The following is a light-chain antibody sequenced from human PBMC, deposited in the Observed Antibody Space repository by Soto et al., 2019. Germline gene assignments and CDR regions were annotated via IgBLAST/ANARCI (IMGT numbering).Light chain of an antibody. V-gene: IGKV3-20*01. J-gene: IGKJ1*01. Sequence: EIVLTQSPGTLSLAPGERATLSCRASQSVSSSYLAWYQQKPGQAPRLLIYGASSRATGIPDRFSGSGSGTDFTITISRLETEDFAVYYCQQYGISPVGSFGQGTQVEIK. CDR2: GAS. CDR3: QQYGISPVGS. CDR1: QSVSSSY.